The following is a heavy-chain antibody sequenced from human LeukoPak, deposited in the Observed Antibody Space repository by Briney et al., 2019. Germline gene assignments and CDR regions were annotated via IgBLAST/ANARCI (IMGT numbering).Heavy chain of an antibody. CDR2: ISYDGSNK. V-gene: IGHV3-30*18. D-gene: IGHD2-15*01. CDR1: GFTFSSYG. Sequence: GGSLRLSCAASGFTFSSYGMHWVRQAPGKGLEWVAVISYDGSNKYYADSVKGRFTISRDNSKNTLYLQMNSLRAEDTAVYYCAKDIGISPHGYWGQGTLVTVSS. CDR3: AKDIGISPHGY. J-gene: IGHJ4*02.